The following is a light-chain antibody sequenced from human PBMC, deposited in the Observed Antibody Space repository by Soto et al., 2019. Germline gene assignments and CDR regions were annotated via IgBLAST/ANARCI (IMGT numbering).Light chain of an antibody. CDR1: QTVRNNY. Sequence: VFPLAPSARTFPPGERASRSRRASQTVRNNYLAWYQQKPGQAPRLLIYDASSRATGIPARFSGSGSGTDFTLPISSLAPDYFAIYYCHQRQSWPRTVGRGTKVDIK. CDR3: HQRQSWPRT. CDR2: DAS. V-gene: IGKV3D-20*02. J-gene: IGKJ1*01.